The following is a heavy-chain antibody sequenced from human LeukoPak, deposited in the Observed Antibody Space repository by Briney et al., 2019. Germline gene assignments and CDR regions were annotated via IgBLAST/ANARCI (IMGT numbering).Heavy chain of an antibody. CDR3: ARVGYYDFWSGYYTGGAFDY. V-gene: IGHV4-34*01. CDR1: GGSFRGYY. D-gene: IGHD3-3*01. J-gene: IGHJ4*02. Sequence: SETLSLTCAVYGGSFRGYYWSWIRQPPGKGLEWIGEINHSGSTNYNPSLKSRVTISVDTSKNQFSLKLSSVTAADTAVYYCARVGYYDFWSGYYTGGAFDYWGQGTLVTVSS. CDR2: INHSGST.